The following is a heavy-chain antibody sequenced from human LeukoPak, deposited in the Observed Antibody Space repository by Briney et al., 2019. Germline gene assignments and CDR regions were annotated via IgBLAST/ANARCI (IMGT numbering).Heavy chain of an antibody. CDR1: GFTFSSYG. D-gene: IGHD3-22*01. CDR3: AKDKMFYYDSSGYYPGAFDI. V-gene: IGHV3-30*18. CDR2: ISYDGSNK. J-gene: IGHJ3*02. Sequence: GRSLRLSCAASGFTFSSYGMHWVRQAPGKGLEWVAVISYDGSNKYYADSVKGRFTISRDNSKNTLYLQMNSLRAEDTAVYYCAKDKMFYYDSSGYYPGAFDIWGQGTMVTVSS.